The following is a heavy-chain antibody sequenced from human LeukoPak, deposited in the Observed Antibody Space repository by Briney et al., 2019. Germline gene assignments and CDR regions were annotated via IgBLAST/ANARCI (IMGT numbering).Heavy chain of an antibody. V-gene: IGHV4-34*01. J-gene: IGHJ4*02. CDR1: GGSFSGYY. CDR3: ASNYYDSSGHSSGYFDY. D-gene: IGHD3-22*01. CDR2: INHSGST. Sequence: SETLSLTCAVYGGSFSGYYWSWLRQPPGKGLEWIGEINHSGSTNYNPSLKSRVTISVDTSKNQFSLKLSSVTAADTAVYYCASNYYDSSGHSSGYFDYWGQGTLVTVSS.